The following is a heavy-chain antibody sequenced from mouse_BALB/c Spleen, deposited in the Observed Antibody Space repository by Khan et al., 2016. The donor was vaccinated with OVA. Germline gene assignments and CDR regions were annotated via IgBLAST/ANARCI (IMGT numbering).Heavy chain of an antibody. CDR3: ARFHGGY. V-gene: IGHV9-3-1*01. Sequence: QIQLVQSGPELKKPGETVKISCKASGYTFTNYVMNWVKQSPGKGLKWMGWINTYTGETTYDDDFKARLAFSLETSASTAFLQINSLKNEDTATFLCARFHGGYWGQGTTLTVSS. CDR2: INTYTGET. CDR1: GYTFTNYV. J-gene: IGHJ2*01.